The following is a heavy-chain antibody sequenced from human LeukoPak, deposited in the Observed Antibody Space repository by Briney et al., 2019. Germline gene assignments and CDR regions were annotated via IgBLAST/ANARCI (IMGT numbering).Heavy chain of an antibody. CDR1: GFIFNNYA. D-gene: IGHD3-22*01. CDR2: ISYDGSNK. CDR3: AGDSITMIVVVISLGFDY. Sequence: PGGSLRLSCAASGFIFNNYAMSWVRQAPGKGLEWVAVISYDGSNKYYADSVKGRFTISRDNSKNTLYLQMNSLRAEDTAVYYCAGDSITMIVVVISLGFDYWGQGTLVTVSS. J-gene: IGHJ4*02. V-gene: IGHV3-30-3*01.